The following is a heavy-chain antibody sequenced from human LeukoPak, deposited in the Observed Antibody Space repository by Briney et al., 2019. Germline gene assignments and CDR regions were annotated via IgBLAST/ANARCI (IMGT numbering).Heavy chain of an antibody. V-gene: IGHV3-53*01. Sequence: GGFLRLSCAASGFTVSSNYMSWVRQAPGKGLEYVSVLYHDGGTYYADSVKGRFTISRDNSRSTLYLQMNSLRVEDTAVYYCVHGWASYGSGSSEFFDYWGQGSLVTVSS. J-gene: IGHJ4*02. CDR1: GFTVSSNY. CDR2: LYHDGGT. D-gene: IGHD3-10*01. CDR3: VHGWASYGSGSSEFFDY.